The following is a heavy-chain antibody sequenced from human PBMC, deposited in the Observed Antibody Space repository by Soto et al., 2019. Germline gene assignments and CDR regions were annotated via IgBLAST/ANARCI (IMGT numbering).Heavy chain of an antibody. Sequence: RASVKVSCKVSGYTLTELSMHWVRQAPGKGLEWMGGFDPEDGETIYAQKFQGRVTMTEDTSTDTAYMELSSLRSEDTAVYYCASRGYYDSSGYFINWFDPWGQGTLVTVPS. CDR2: FDPEDGET. CDR3: ASRGYYDSSGYFINWFDP. V-gene: IGHV1-24*01. D-gene: IGHD3-22*01. J-gene: IGHJ5*02. CDR1: GYTLTELS.